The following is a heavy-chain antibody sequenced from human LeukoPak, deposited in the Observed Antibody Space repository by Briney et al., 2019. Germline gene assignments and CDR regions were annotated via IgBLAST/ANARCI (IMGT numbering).Heavy chain of an antibody. CDR1: GYTFTTYD. CDR2: MRPNSGNT. Sequence: GASVKVSCKASGYTFTTYDINWVRQATGQGLEWMGWMRPNSGNTGYAQKFQGRVTMTRNTSMSTAYMELSSLRSEDTAVYYCARANYYGSGKKDLDYWGQGTLVTVSS. D-gene: IGHD3-10*01. CDR3: ARANYYGSGKKDLDY. V-gene: IGHV1-8*01. J-gene: IGHJ4*02.